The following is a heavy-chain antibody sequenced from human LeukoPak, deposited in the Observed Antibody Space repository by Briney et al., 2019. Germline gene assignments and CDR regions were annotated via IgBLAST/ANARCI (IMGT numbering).Heavy chain of an antibody. CDR1: GFTVSRNN. CDR3: ARDTENSTYGWGAFDI. V-gene: IGHV3-66*01. J-gene: IGHJ3*02. CDR2: IYSGGNT. Sequence: GRSLRLACAASGFTVSRNNMNWDRQAPGQGLDWVSVIYSGGNTYYADSVKDRFTISRDKSKNTLYLQMSGLRTDDTAVYYCARDTENSTYGWGAFDIWAQGTMVTVSS. D-gene: IGHD2/OR15-2a*01.